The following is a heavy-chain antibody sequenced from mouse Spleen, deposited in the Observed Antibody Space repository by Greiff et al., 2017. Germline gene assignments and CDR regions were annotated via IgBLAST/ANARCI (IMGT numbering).Heavy chain of an antibody. CDR3: ARWGTRWFAY. V-gene: IGHV1-69*01. D-gene: IGHD2-14*01. Sequence: QVQLQQPGAELVMPGASVKLSCKASGYTFTSYWMHWVKQRPGQGLEWIGEIDPSDSYTNYNQKFKGKATLTVDKSSSTAYMQLSSLTSEDSAVYYCARWGTRWFAYWGQGTLVTVSA. CDR2: IDPSDSYT. CDR1: GYTFTSYW. J-gene: IGHJ3*01.